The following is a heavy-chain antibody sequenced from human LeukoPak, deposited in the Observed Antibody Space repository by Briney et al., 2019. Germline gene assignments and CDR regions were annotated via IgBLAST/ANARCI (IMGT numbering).Heavy chain of an antibody. Sequence: PSETLSLTCAVYGESFSDYYWTWIRQPPGKGLEWIGEINHSGNTNYNPSLKSRVTISVDTSKNRFSLKLSSVTAADTAVYYCARHRGYSYGLWGQGTLVTVSS. CDR2: INHSGNT. J-gene: IGHJ4*02. CDR1: GESFSDYY. D-gene: IGHD5-18*01. CDR3: ARHRGYSYGL. V-gene: IGHV4-34*01.